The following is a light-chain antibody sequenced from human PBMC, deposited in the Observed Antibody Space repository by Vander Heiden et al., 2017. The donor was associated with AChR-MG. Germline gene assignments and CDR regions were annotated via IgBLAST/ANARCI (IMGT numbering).Light chain of an antibody. Sequence: DIQMTQSPSSLSASVGDRVTITCQASQDIRKSLNWYQQKPGKAPKLLIYDASNLETGVPSRFSGSGAGTDFTFTISSLQPEDISTYYCQQEDNLPLTFGGGTKVEIK. CDR2: DAS. V-gene: IGKV1-33*01. J-gene: IGKJ4*01. CDR1: QDIRKS. CDR3: QQEDNLPLT.